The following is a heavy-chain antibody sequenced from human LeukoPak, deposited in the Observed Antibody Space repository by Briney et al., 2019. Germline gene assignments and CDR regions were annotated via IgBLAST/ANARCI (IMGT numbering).Heavy chain of an antibody. Sequence: PGGSLRFSCAASGFTFSSFDMHWVRHPTGQGLEWVSTIGTASDTYYPGSVEGRFTLSRDNAKNSLYLQMNSLTAGDTAVYYCARGPPRGKYYYMDVWGKGTTVTVSS. CDR1: GFTFSSFD. D-gene: IGHD1-1*01. CDR3: ARGPPRGKYYYMDV. V-gene: IGHV3-13*01. CDR2: IGTASDT. J-gene: IGHJ6*03.